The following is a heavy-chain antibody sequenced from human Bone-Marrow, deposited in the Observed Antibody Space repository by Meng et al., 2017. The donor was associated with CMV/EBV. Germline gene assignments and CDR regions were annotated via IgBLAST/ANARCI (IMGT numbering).Heavy chain of an antibody. Sequence: AGYGGSFSSCSWGWIRQPPGKGLEWIGEINHSGSTNYNPSLMSRVTISVDTSKNQFSLQLSSVTAADTAVYYCARRGRIRSLRAIDYWGQGTLVTVSS. J-gene: IGHJ4*02. CDR2: INHSGST. D-gene: IGHD3-3*01. CDR3: ARRGRIRSLRAIDY. V-gene: IGHV4-34*01. CDR1: GGSFSSCS.